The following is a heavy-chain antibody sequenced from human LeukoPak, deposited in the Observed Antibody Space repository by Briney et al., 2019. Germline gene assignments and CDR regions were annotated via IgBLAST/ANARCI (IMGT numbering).Heavy chain of an antibody. CDR3: ARSRGDGYSSLVWYFDL. Sequence: GGSLRLSCAASGLSFSSYWMNWVRQAPGKGLEWVSYISSSGSTIYYADSVKGRFTISRDNAKISLYLQMNSLRAEDTAVYYCARSRGDGYSSLVWYFDLWGRGTLVTVSS. CDR2: ISSSGSTI. CDR1: GLSFSSYW. J-gene: IGHJ2*01. V-gene: IGHV3-48*04. D-gene: IGHD6-13*01.